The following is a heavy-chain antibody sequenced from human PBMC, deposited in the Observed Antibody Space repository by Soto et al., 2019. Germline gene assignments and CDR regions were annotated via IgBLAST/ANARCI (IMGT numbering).Heavy chain of an antibody. J-gene: IGHJ5*02. CDR1: GFTFSDYA. V-gene: IGHV3-23*01. Sequence: PGGSLRLSCAASGFTFSDYAMTWVRQAPGKGLEWVSSISVSGGSTYYADSVKGRFTISRDNSKNTLYMQMSSLRDEDTAVYSCAKDSLSLLDFGDPWGQGSLVTVYS. D-gene: IGHD3-10*01. CDR2: ISVSGGST. CDR3: AKDSLSLLDFGDP.